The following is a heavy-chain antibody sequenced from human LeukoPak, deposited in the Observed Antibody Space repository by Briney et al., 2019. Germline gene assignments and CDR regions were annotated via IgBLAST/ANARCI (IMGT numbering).Heavy chain of an antibody. CDR3: AKDPGIVATIPNY. V-gene: IGHV3-23*01. CDR2: ISGSGGST. CDR1: GFTFSSYA. Sequence: GGCLRLSCAASGFTFSSYAMSWVRQAPGKGLEWVSAISGSGGSTYYADSVKGRFTISRDNSKNTLYLQMNSLSAEDTAVYYCAKDPGIVATIPNYWGQGTLVTVSS. D-gene: IGHD5-12*01. J-gene: IGHJ4*02.